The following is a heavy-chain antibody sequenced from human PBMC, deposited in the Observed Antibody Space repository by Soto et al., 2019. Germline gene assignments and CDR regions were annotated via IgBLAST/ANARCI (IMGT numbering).Heavy chain of an antibody. V-gene: IGHV3-21*01. CDR2: ISSSSSYI. J-gene: IGHJ4*02. D-gene: IGHD3-16*02. CDR3: ARSYDYVWGSYPGY. Sequence: PAGSLKLACAASGVTFRSYSMDWVRQAPGKGLEWVSSISSSSSYIYYADSVKGRFTISRDNAKNSLYLQMNSLRAEDTAVYYCARSYDYVWGSYPGYWGQGSLVTVS. CDR1: GVTFRSYS.